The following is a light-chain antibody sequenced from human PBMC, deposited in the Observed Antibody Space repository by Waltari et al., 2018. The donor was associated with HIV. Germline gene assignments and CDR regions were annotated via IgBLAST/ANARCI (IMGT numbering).Light chain of an antibody. J-gene: IGKJ5*01. CDR2: WAS. V-gene: IGKV4-1*01. CDR3: QQYYSTPPT. Sequence: DIVMTQSPDSLAVSLVERATINCKSRQTVLYSSNNKNYLAWYQQKPGQPPKLLIYWASTRESGVPDRFSGSGSGTDFTLTISSLQAEDVAVYYCQQYYSTPPTFGQGTRLEIK. CDR1: QTVLYSSNNKNY.